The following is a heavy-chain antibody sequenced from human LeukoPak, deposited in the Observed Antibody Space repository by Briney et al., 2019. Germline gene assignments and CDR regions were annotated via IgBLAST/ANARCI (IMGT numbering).Heavy chain of an antibody. CDR1: GFTFSNYA. D-gene: IGHD2-2*01. CDR2: ISTNGDTT. CDR3: ARGTRTSLYSPDDY. Sequence: GGSLRLSCAGSGFTFSNYAMHWVRQAPGKGLEYVSAISTNGDTTNYAKSVEGRFIISRDNSKNTLYLQMGSLGADDMAVYFCARGTRTSLYSPDDYWGQGTLVTVSS. V-gene: IGHV3-64*01. J-gene: IGHJ4*02.